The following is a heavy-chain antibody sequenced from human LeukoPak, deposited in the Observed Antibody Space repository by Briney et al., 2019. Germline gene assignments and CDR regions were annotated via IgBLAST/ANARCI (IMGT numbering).Heavy chain of an antibody. Sequence: SVKVSCKASGYTFTSYDINWVRQATGQGLEWMGWMNPNSGNTGYAQKFQGRVTMTRNTSISTAYMALSSLRSEDTAVYYCARGGAVGATSDYWGQGTLVTVSS. CDR2: MNPNSGNT. D-gene: IGHD1-26*01. V-gene: IGHV1-8*01. CDR1: GYTFTSYD. J-gene: IGHJ4*02. CDR3: ARGGAVGATSDY.